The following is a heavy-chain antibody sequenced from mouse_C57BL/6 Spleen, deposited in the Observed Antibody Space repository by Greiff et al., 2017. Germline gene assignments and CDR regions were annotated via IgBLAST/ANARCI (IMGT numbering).Heavy chain of an antibody. V-gene: IGHV1-53*01. CDR2: INPSNGGT. D-gene: IGHD2-3*01. CDR3: ARGFDGYPAWFAY. Sequence: QVQLQQPGTELVKPGASVKLSCKASGYTFTSYWMHWVKQRPGQGLEWIGNINPSNGGTNYNEKFKSKATLTVDKSSSTAYMQLSSLTSEDSAVYDGARGFDGYPAWFAYWGQGTLVTVSA. J-gene: IGHJ3*01. CDR1: GYTFTSYW.